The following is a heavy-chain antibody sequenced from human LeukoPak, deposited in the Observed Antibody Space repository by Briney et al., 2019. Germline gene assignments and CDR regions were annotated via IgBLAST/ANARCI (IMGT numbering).Heavy chain of an antibody. CDR2: ISDRGVST. D-gene: IGHD5-18*01. CDR1: GFTFSSYA. V-gene: IGHV3-23*01. J-gene: IGHJ4*02. Sequence: GGSLRLSCAASGFTFSSYARSWVRQAPGKGLEWVSAISDRGVSTFYADSVKGRFTISRDNSKNTVFLQMNKLRVEDTAVYFCARGFHSYGLSYYFDYWGQGTGVTVSS. CDR3: ARGFHSYGLSYYFDY.